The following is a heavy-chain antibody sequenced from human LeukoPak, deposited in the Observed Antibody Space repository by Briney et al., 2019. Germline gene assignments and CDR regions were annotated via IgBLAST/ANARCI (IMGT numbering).Heavy chain of an antibody. CDR2: INHSGST. D-gene: IGHD3-9*01. J-gene: IGHJ4*02. Sequence: SETLSLTCAVYGGSFSGYYWSWIRQPPGKGLEWIGEINHSGSTNYNPSLKSRVTISVDTSKNQFSLKLSSVTAADTAVYYCARRYPPRYYDILTGYYRRYYFDYWGQGTLVTVSS. CDR1: GGSFSGYY. CDR3: ARRYPPRYYDILTGYYRRYYFDY. V-gene: IGHV4-34*01.